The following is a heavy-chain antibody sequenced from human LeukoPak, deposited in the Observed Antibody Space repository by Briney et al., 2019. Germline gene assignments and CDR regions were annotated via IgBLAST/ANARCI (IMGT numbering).Heavy chain of an antibody. J-gene: IGHJ4*02. D-gene: IGHD4-17*01. CDR2: ISGSGSTI. CDR1: GFTFSTSS. CDR3: ARDYGDYGEYFDS. V-gene: IGHV3-48*02. Sequence: GGSLRPSCAASGFTFSTSSMDWVRQAPGKGLEWVSYISGSGSTIYYADSVKGRFTISRDDAKNSLYLPMNSLRDEDSAVYYCARDYGDYGEYFDSWGQGTLVTVSS.